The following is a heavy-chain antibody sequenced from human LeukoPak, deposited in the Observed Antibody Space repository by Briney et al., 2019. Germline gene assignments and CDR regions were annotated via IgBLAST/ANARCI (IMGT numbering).Heavy chain of an antibody. D-gene: IGHD2-15*01. Sequence: ASVKVSCKASGYTFTNYGISWVRQAPGQGLEWMGWVSAYAGNTNYVQKVQGRVTMTTDTSTSTAYMELRSLRSDDTAVYYCARDCIGCHGFDYWGQGTQVTVSS. J-gene: IGHJ4*02. CDR3: ARDCIGCHGFDY. CDR1: GYTFTNYG. V-gene: IGHV1-18*01. CDR2: VSAYAGNT.